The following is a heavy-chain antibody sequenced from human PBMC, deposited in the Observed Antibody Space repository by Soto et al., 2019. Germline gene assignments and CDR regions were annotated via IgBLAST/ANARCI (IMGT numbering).Heavy chain of an antibody. Sequence: GGCLRLSCNFSFSMYSMNWVRQAPGKGLEWVASISSGAAYIKYADSVRGRFTISRDNAKNSVSLQMSSLRVEDTAVYFCTRDEGGSYDSWFHPWGQGTQVTVSS. D-gene: IGHD1-26*01. J-gene: IGHJ5*02. CDR1: FSMYS. V-gene: IGHV3-21*01. CDR2: ISSGAAYI. CDR3: TRDEGGSYDSWFHP.